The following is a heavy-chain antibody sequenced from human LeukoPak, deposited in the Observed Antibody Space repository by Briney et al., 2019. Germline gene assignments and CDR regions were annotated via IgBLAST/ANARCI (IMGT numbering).Heavy chain of an antibody. CDR2: ISDSGDRT. J-gene: IGHJ4*02. D-gene: IGHD3-22*01. Sequence: GGSLRLSCAVSGITLSNYGMSWVRQAPGKGLEWVAGISDSGDRTNYADSVKGRFTISRDNPKNTLYLQMNSLRAEDTAVYFCAKRGVVIRVILVGFHKEAYYFDSWGQGALVTVSS. CDR3: AKRGVVIRVILVGFHKEAYYFDS. CDR1: GITLSNYG. V-gene: IGHV3-23*01.